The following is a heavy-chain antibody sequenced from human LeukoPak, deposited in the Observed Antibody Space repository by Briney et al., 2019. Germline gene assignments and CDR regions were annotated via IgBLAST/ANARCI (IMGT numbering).Heavy chain of an antibody. CDR1: GFSFDDYA. V-gene: IGHV3-9*01. CDR3: ATSSREGEDSSGWASFDY. Sequence: GGSLRLSCAVSGFSFDDYAMHWVRQAPGKGLEWVSGISWNSGSIGYAESVKGRFTISRDNAKNSLYLQMNSLRAEDTALYYCATSSREGEDSSGWASFDYWGQGTLVTVSS. CDR2: ISWNSGSI. J-gene: IGHJ4*02. D-gene: IGHD6-19*01.